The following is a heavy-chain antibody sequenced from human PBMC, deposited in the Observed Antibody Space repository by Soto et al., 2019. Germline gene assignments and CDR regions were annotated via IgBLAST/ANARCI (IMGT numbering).Heavy chain of an antibody. CDR1: GGSILSGDYY. V-gene: IGHV4-30-4*01. CDR2: IYYSGST. J-gene: IGHJ3*02. D-gene: IGHD4-17*01. CDR3: ARVAMTTVTTTAFDI. Sequence: QVQLQESGPGLVKPSQTLSLTCTVSGGSILSGDYYWSWIRQSPGKGLEWIGYIYYSGSTYYNPSRKSRVTISVDTSKNQFSLEVSSVTAADTAVYYCARVAMTTVTTTAFDIWGQGTMVIVSS.